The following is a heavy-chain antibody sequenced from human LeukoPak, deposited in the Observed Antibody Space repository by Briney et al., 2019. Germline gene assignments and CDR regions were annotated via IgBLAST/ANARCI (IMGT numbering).Heavy chain of an antibody. CDR1: GGCISSSSYY. J-gene: IGHJ4*02. V-gene: IGHV4-39*07. D-gene: IGHD3-22*01. CDR3: ARNTRYYYDSSGYYWFDY. CDR2: IYYSGST. Sequence: SETLSLTCTVSGGCISSSSYYWGWIRQPPGKGLEWIGSIYYSGSTYYNPSLKSRVTISVDTSKNQFSLKLSSVTAADTAVYYCARNTRYYYDSSGYYWFDYWGQGTLVTVSS.